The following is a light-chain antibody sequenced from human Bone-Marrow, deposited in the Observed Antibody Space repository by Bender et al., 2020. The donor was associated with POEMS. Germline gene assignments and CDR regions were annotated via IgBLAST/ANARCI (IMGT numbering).Light chain of an antibody. Sequence: QSALTQPRSVSGSPGQSVTISCTGTSSDVGGYNYVSWYQQHPGKDPKLMIYDVSKRPSGVSNRFSGSKSGNTASLTISGLQAEDEADYYCCSYADSSTLVFGTGTKVTVL. CDR2: DVS. V-gene: IGLV2-11*01. J-gene: IGLJ1*01. CDR1: SSDVGGYNY. CDR3: CSYADSSTLV.